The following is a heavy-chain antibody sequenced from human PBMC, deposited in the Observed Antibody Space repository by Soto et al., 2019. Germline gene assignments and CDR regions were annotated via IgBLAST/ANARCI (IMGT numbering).Heavy chain of an antibody. J-gene: IGHJ4*02. CDR1: GGTFSSYA. CDR2: IIPIFGTA. V-gene: IGHV1-69*13. CDR3: ARENNIAVAGSWYFDY. D-gene: IGHD6-19*01. Sequence: ASVKVSSKASGGTFSSYAISWVRQAPGQGLEWMGGIIPIFGTANYAQKFQGRVRITADESTSTAYMELSSLRSEDTAVYYCARENNIAVAGSWYFDYWGQGTLVIGSS.